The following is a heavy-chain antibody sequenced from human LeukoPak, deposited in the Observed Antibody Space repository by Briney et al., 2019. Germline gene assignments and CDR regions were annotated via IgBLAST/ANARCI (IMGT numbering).Heavy chain of an antibody. D-gene: IGHD5-18*01. Sequence: ASVKVSCKASGYTFTSYDINWVRQATGQGLEWMGWTNPNSGNTGYAQKFQGRVTMTRNTSISTAYMELSSLRSEDTAVYYCARSRGRGIQPLNWFDPWGQGTLVTVSS. CDR3: ARSRGRGIQPLNWFDP. V-gene: IGHV1-8*01. J-gene: IGHJ5*02. CDR1: GYTFTSYD. CDR2: TNPNSGNT.